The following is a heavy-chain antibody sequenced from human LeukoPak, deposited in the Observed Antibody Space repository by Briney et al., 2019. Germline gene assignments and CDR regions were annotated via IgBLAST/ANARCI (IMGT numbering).Heavy chain of an antibody. CDR2: INTNTGNP. Sequence: ASVKVSCKASGYTFTTYVMNWVRQAPGQGLEWMGWINTNTGNPTYAQGFTGRFVFSLDTSVSTAYLQISSLKADDTAVYYCARANLWFGELGWTDPWGQGTLVTVSS. CDR3: ARANLWFGELGWTDP. J-gene: IGHJ5*02. D-gene: IGHD3-10*01. V-gene: IGHV7-4-1*02. CDR1: GYTFTTYV.